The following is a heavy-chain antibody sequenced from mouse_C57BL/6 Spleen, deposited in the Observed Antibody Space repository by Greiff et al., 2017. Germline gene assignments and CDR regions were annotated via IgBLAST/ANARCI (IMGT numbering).Heavy chain of an antibody. D-gene: IGHD2-4*01. Sequence: QVQLQQPGPELVRPGSSVKLSCKASGYSFTGYWMDWVMQSHGQRLEWIGNIYPSDSETHYNQKFKDKATLTVDKSSSTAYMQLSSLTSEDSAVYYCGREGYDYDGWLDDWGQGTLVTVSA. CDR3: GREGYDYDGWLDD. CDR2: IYPSDSET. J-gene: IGHJ3*01. CDR1: GYSFTGYW. V-gene: IGHV1-61*01.